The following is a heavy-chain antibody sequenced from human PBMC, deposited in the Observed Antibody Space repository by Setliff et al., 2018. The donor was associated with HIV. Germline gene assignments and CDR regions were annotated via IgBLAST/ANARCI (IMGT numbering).Heavy chain of an antibody. V-gene: IGHV7-4-1*02. D-gene: IGHD3-22*01. CDR1: GDTLSIHP. Sequence: GASVKVSCKASGDTLSIHPISWVRQAPGRGLDWMGGINTNTGSPTYAQGLTGRFVFSLDTSVNTAYLQVSSLKAEDTAVYYCAVGPYDSSGYYGLAFDIWGQGTMVTVSS. CDR2: INTNTGSP. J-gene: IGHJ3*02. CDR3: AVGPYDSSGYYGLAFDI.